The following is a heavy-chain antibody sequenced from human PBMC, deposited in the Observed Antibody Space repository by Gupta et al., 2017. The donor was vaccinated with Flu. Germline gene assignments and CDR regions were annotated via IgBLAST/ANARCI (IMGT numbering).Heavy chain of an antibody. CDR2: ITSSGRDV. D-gene: IGHD3-9*01. V-gene: IGHV3-11*01. J-gene: IGHJ6*03. Sequence: IRQAPGKGPEWVAYITSSGRDVYYADSVKGRFTVTRDNARNSVFLHMHNLRPQDTAIYYCARDRRDLDKGCYYYYMDVWGKGATVTVSS. CDR3: ARDRRDLDKGCYYYYMDV.